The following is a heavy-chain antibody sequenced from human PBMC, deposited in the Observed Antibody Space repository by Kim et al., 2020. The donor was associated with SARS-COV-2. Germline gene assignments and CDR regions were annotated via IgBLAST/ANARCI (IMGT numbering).Heavy chain of an antibody. D-gene: IGHD6-13*01. CDR2: INPNSGGT. CDR3: ATQLALEMYYFDY. CDR1: GYTFTGYY. Sequence: ASVKVSCKASGYTFTGYYMHWVRQAPGQGLEWMGWINPNSGGTNYAQKFQGWVTMTRDTSISTAYMELSRLRSDDTAVYYCATQLALEMYYFDYWGQGTLVTVSS. V-gene: IGHV1-2*04. J-gene: IGHJ4*02.